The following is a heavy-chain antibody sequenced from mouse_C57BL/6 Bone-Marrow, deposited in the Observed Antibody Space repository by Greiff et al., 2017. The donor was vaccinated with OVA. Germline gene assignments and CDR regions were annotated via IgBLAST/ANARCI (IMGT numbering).Heavy chain of an antibody. Sequence: QVQLQQPGAELVRPGTSVKLSCKASGYTFTSYWMHWVKQRPGQSLEWIGVIDPSDSYTNYNQKFKGKATLTVDTSSSTAYMQLSSLTSEDSAVYYCARRAYYYGSSARDYWGQGTSVTVSS. CDR1: GYTFTSYW. J-gene: IGHJ4*01. CDR3: ARRAYYYGSSARDY. CDR2: IDPSDSYT. D-gene: IGHD1-1*01. V-gene: IGHV1-59*01.